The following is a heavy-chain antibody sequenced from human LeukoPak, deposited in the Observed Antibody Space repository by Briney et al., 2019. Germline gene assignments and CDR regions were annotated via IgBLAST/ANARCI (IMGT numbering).Heavy chain of an antibody. CDR3: ARGDSSFDY. V-gene: IGHV1-18*01. CDR1: GYTFTSYG. D-gene: IGHD6-13*01. Sequence: GASVKVSCKASGYTFTSYGISWVRQAPGQGLEWMGWISAYNGNTNYAQKLQGRVTMTRDTSTSTVYMELSSLRSEDTAVYYCARGDSSFDYWGQGTLVTVSS. J-gene: IGHJ4*02. CDR2: ISAYNGNT.